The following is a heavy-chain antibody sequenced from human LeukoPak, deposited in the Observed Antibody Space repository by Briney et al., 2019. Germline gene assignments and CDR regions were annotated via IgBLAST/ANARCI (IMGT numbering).Heavy chain of an antibody. D-gene: IGHD2-2*01. J-gene: IGHJ4*02. CDR3: AKDSYIVVVPGGRGFDY. CDR1: GFTFSSYA. CDR2: ISGSGGST. Sequence: GGSLRLSCAASGFTFSSYAMSWVRQAPGKGLEWVSAISGSGGSTYYADSVKGRFTISRDNSKNTLYLQMNSLRAEDTAVYCCAKDSYIVVVPGGRGFDYWGQGTLVTVSS. V-gene: IGHV3-23*01.